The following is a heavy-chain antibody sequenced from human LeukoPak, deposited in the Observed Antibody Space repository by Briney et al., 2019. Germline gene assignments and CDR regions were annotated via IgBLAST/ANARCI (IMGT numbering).Heavy chain of an antibody. CDR1: GFTFSSYG. CDR2: IWYDGSNK. J-gene: IGHJ4*02. Sequence: GGSPRLSCAASGFTFSSYGMHWVRQAPGKGLEWVAVIWYDGSNKYYADSVKGRFTISRDNSKNTLYLQMNSLRAEDTAVYYCAKFSVVVAAFDYWGQGTLVTVSS. D-gene: IGHD2-15*01. V-gene: IGHV3-33*06. CDR3: AKFSVVVAAFDY.